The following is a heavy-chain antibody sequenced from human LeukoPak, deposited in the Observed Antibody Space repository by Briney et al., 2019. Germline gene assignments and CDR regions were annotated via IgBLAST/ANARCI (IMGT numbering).Heavy chain of an antibody. CDR1: GGTFSSYA. CDR2: IIPIFGTA. J-gene: IGHJ6*02. CDR3: ATVTPKQQLASYYYYGMDV. V-gene: IGHV1-69*13. Sequence: GASVKVSCKASGGTFSSYAISWVRQAPGQGLEWMGGIIPIFGTANYAQKFQGRVTITADESTSTAYMELSSLRSEDTAVYYCATVTPKQQLASYYYYGMDVWGQGTTVTVSS. D-gene: IGHD6-13*01.